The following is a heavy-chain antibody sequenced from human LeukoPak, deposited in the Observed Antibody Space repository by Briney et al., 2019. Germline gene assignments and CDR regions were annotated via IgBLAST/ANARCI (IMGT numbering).Heavy chain of an antibody. CDR2: IYTSGST. D-gene: IGHD6-6*01. CDR3: ARTYTSIAAPRD. V-gene: IGHV4-61*02. J-gene: IGHJ4*02. CDR1: GGSISSGSYY. Sequence: KTSETLSVICAVSGGSISSGSYYWSWIRQPAGKGVEWIGRIYTSGSTNYNPSLKSRVTISVHTSKNQFSLKLSSVTAADTAVYYCARTYTSIAAPRDWGQGTLVTVSS.